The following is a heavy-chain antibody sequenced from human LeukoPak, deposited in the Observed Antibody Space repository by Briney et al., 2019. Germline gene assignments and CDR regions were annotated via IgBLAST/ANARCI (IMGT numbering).Heavy chain of an antibody. Sequence: SETLSLTCTVSGGSISSGGYYWSWIRQHPGKGLEWIGYIYYSGSTYYNPSLKSRVTISVDTSKNQFSLKLSSVTAADTAVYYCARDIKYYYGSGSYNWFDPWGQGTLVTVSP. J-gene: IGHJ5*02. CDR3: ARDIKYYYGSGSYNWFDP. CDR1: GGSISSGGYY. D-gene: IGHD3-10*01. CDR2: IYYSGST. V-gene: IGHV4-31*03.